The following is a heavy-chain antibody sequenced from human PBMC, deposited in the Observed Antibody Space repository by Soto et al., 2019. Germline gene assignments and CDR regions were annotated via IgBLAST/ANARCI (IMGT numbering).Heavy chain of an antibody. CDR1: GFTFSSYG. Sequence: GGSLRLSCAASGFTFSSYGMHWVRQAPGKGLEWVAVISYDGSNKYYADSVKGRFTISRDNSKNTLYLQMNSLRAEDTAVYYCAKDLDYDSSGYSLDYWGQGTLVTVSS. V-gene: IGHV3-30*18. J-gene: IGHJ4*02. CDR2: ISYDGSNK. D-gene: IGHD3-22*01. CDR3: AKDLDYDSSGYSLDY.